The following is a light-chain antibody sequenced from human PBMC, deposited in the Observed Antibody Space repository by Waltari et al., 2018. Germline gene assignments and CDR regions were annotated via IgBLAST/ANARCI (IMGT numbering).Light chain of an antibody. J-gene: IGKJ1*01. Sequence: IVLTQSPGTLSLPPGERATLSCRASQSVSRTLAWYQQKPGQAPRLLIFGASNRATGIPDRFSGSGSGTDFSLIITRLEPEDSAMYYCQHYVRLPATFGQGTKVEIK. CDR2: GAS. CDR3: QHYVRLPAT. CDR1: QSVSRT. V-gene: IGKV3-20*01.